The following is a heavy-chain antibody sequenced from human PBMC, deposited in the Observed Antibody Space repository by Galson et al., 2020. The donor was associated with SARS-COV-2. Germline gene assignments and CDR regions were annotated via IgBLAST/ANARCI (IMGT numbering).Heavy chain of an antibody. CDR3: ASSIDILTGYYTIFDY. CDR2: INPNSGGT. Sequence: ASVKVSCKASGYTFTRYYMHWVRQAPGQGLEWMGRINPNSGGTDYAQKFQGRVTMTRDTSISTAYMELSRLRSDDTAIYYCASSIDILTGYYTIFDYWGQGTLVTVSS. D-gene: IGHD3-9*01. J-gene: IGHJ4*02. V-gene: IGHV1-2*06. CDR1: GYTFTRYY.